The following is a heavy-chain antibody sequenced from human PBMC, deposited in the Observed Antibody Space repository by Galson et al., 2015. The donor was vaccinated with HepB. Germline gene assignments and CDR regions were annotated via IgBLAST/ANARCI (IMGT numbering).Heavy chain of an antibody. CDR3: AKDRAGYCSSTSCYHDIDAFDI. V-gene: IGHV3-30*18. Sequence: SLRLSCAASGFTFSSYGMHWVRQAPGKGLEWVAVISYDGSNKYYADSVKGRFTISRDNSKNTLYLQMNSLGAEDTAVYYCAKDRAGYCSSTSCYHDIDAFDIWGQGTMVTVSS. D-gene: IGHD2-2*01. CDR2: ISYDGSNK. J-gene: IGHJ3*02. CDR1: GFTFSSYG.